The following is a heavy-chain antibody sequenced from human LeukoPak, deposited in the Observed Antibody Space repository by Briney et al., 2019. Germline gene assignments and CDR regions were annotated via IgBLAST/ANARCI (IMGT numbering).Heavy chain of an antibody. V-gene: IGHV1-8*01. J-gene: IGHJ6*02. D-gene: IGHD3-3*01. Sequence: ASVKVSCKASGYTFTSYDINWVRQATGQGLEWMGWMNPNSGNTGYAQKFQGRVTMTRNTSISTACMELSSLRSEDTAVYYCARASSWYYDFWSGYFTPYYYYGMDVWGQGTTVTVSS. CDR2: MNPNSGNT. CDR3: ARASSWYYDFWSGYFTPYYYYGMDV. CDR1: GYTFTSYD.